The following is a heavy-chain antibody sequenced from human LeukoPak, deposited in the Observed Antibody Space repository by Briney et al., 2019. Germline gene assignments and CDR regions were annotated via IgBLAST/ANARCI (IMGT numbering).Heavy chain of an antibody. CDR2: IKSKTDGGTT. V-gene: IGHV3-15*01. J-gene: IGHJ4*02. D-gene: IGHD6-19*01. CDR1: GFTVSSNY. CDR3: TTLTSGWKFDY. Sequence: PGGSLRLSCAASGFTVSSNYMSWVRQAPGKGLEWVGRIKSKTDGGTTDCAAPVKGRFTISRDDSKNTLYLQMNSLKSEDTAVYYCTTLTSGWKFDYWGQGTLVTVSP.